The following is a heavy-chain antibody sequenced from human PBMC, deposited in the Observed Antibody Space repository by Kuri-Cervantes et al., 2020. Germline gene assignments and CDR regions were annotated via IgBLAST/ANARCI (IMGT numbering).Heavy chain of an antibody. CDR3: AADPNGGPFDY. CDR2: INPNSGGT. Sequence: ASVKVSCKASGYTFTGYYMHWVRQAPGQGLEWMGWINPNSGGTNYAQKFQGRVTMTRDTSISTAYMELSSLRSEDTAVYYCAADPNGGPFDYWGQGTLVTVSS. J-gene: IGHJ4*02. CDR1: GYTFTGYY. V-gene: IGHV1-2*02. D-gene: IGHD2-8*01.